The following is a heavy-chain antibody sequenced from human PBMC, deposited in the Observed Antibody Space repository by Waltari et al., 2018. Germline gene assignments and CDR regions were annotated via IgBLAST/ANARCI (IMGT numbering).Heavy chain of an antibody. J-gene: IGHJ3*02. CDR1: GFTFSSYA. Sequence: EVQLLESGGGLVQPGGSMRLSCAASGFTFSSYAMSWVRQAPGKGLEWVSAISGSGGSTYYADSVKGRFTISRDNSKNTLYLQMNSLRAEDTAVYYCAKDPSNWNDKRGDAFDIWGQGTMVTVSS. CDR3: AKDPSNWNDKRGDAFDI. D-gene: IGHD1-1*01. CDR2: ISGSGGST. V-gene: IGHV3-23*01.